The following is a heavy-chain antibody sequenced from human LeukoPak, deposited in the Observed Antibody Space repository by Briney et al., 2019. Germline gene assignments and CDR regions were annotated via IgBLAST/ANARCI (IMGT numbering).Heavy chain of an antibody. Sequence: SETLSLTCAVYGETLNSYYWSWVRQPPGEGLEWIGEIYESGTTKYNPSLKSRVAISMVPSKQQFSLILSSVTAADTAVYYCARGAWATRLASWGLGTPVIVSS. J-gene: IGHJ4*02. D-gene: IGHD2-15*01. V-gene: IGHV4-34*01. CDR3: ARGAWATRLAS. CDR1: GETLNSYY. CDR2: IYESGTT.